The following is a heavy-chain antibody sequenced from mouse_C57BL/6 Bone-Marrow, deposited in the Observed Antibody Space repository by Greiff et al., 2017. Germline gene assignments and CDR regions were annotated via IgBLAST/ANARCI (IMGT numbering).Heavy chain of an antibody. Sequence: VHLVESGPELVRPGVSVKISCKGSGYTFTDYAMHWVKQSHAKSLEWIGVISTYYGDASYNQKFKDKATMTVDKSSSTAYMELARLTSEDSAVYYCAREGVRTVVAPRWYFDVWGTGTTVTVSS. D-gene: IGHD1-1*01. CDR1: GYTFTDYA. V-gene: IGHV1-67*01. CDR3: AREGVRTVVAPRWYFDV. CDR2: ISTYYGDA. J-gene: IGHJ1*03.